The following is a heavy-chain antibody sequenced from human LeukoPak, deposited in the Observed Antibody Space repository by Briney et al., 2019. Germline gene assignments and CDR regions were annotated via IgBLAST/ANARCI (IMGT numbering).Heavy chain of an antibody. J-gene: IGHJ6*03. V-gene: IGHV3-21*04. CDR2: ISSSSSYI. Sequence: PGGSLRLSCAASGLTFSSYSMNWVRQAPGKGLEWVSSISSSSSYIYYADSVKGRFTISRDNAKNSLYLQMNSLRPEDTALYYCARESLLDNYYSYMDVWGKGTTVTVFS. D-gene: IGHD1-26*01. CDR1: GLTFSSYS. CDR3: ARESLLDNYYSYMDV.